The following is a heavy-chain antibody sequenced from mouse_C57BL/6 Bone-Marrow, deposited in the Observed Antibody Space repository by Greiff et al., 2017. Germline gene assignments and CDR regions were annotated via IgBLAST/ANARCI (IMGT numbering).Heavy chain of an antibody. CDR3: ARSSTTVVATNFDY. J-gene: IGHJ2*01. CDR2: INPNYGTT. D-gene: IGHD1-1*01. CDR1: GYSFTDYN. V-gene: IGHV1-39*01. Sequence: EVQLQESGPELVKPGASVKISCKASGYSFTDYNMNWVKQSNGKSLEWIGVINPNYGTTSYNQKFKGKATLTVDQSSSTAYMQLNSLTSEDSAVYYCARSSTTVVATNFDYWGQGTTLTVSS.